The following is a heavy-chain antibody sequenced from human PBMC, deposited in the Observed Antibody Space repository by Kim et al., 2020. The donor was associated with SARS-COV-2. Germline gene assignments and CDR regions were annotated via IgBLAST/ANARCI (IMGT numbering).Heavy chain of an antibody. CDR2: ISSNGGST. CDR3: VKDIYDSSGYYPAAFDI. Sequence: GGSLRLSCSASGFTFSSYAMHWVRQAPGKGLEYVSAISSNGGSTYYAASVKGTFTIPTDNSKNTLYLQMSSLRAEDTDVSYCVKDIYDSSGYYPAAFDI. V-gene: IGHV3-64D*09. D-gene: IGHD3-22*01. CDR1: GFTFSSYA. J-gene: IGHJ3*02.